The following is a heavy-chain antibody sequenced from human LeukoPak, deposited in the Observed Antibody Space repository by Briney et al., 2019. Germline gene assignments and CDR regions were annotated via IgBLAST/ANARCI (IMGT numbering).Heavy chain of an antibody. Sequence: SETLSLTCSVSRGSISSNYWSWIRQPPGKPLEWIGYIYYSGSTTYNPSLKSRVTISLDTSKNQFSLKLRSVTAADTAVYYCARHREFSSSGNYFDYWGQGTLVTVSS. D-gene: IGHD6-6*01. CDR2: IYYSGST. V-gene: IGHV4-59*08. J-gene: IGHJ4*02. CDR1: RGSISSNY. CDR3: ARHREFSSSGNYFDY.